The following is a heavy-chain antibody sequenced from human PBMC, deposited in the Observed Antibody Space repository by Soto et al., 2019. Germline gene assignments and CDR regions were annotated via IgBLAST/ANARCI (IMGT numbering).Heavy chain of an antibody. CDR2: IIPIFGTA. V-gene: IGHV1-69*05. D-gene: IGHD6-6*01. CDR1: GGTFSSYA. Sequence: SVKVSCKASGGTFSSYAISWVRQAPGQGLEWMGGIIPIFGTANYAQKFQGRVTITTDESTSTAYMELSSLRSEDTAVYYCARDRSSISRALDPWGQGTLVTVSS. CDR3: ARDRSSISRALDP. J-gene: IGHJ5*02.